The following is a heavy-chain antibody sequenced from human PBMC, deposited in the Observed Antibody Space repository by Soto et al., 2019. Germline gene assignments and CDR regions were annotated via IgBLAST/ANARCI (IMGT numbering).Heavy chain of an antibody. Sequence: ASVTVSCKASGYTFTSYAMHWVRQAPGQRLEWMGWINAGNGNTKYSQKFQGRVTITRDTSASTAYMELSSLRSEDTAVYYCAREVTYYYYMDVWGKGTTVTVSS. CDR2: INAGNGNT. CDR3: AREVTYYYYMDV. J-gene: IGHJ6*03. CDR1: GYTFTSYA. V-gene: IGHV1-3*01. D-gene: IGHD5-18*01.